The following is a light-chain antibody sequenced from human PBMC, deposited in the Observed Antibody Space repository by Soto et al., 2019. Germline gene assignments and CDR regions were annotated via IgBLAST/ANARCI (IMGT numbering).Light chain of an antibody. CDR3: SSYTSSSTRVV. Sequence: QSVLTQPASVSGSPGQSITISCTGTSSDVGGYKYVSWYQQYPGKAPKLMVYEVSNRPSGVSNRFSGSKSGNTASLTISGLQAEDEADYYCSSYTSSSTRVVFGGGTKLTV. J-gene: IGLJ2*01. CDR2: EVS. V-gene: IGLV2-14*01. CDR1: SSDVGGYKY.